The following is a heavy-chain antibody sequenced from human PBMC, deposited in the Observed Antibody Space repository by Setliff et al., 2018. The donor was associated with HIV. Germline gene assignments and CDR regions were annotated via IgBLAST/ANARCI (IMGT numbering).Heavy chain of an antibody. J-gene: IGHJ6*03. CDR3: ARVSSTYWYSIFRNYYYHMDV. CDR2: IYHSGST. Sequence: SETLSLTCGVYGGSVSAYEWRWIRQPPGKGLEWIGSIYHSGSTYYNPSPKSRVTRSVDTSKTQFSLKLSSVTAADTAVYYCARVSSTYWYSIFRNYYYHMDVWGKGTTVTVSS. D-gene: IGHD2-8*02. V-gene: IGHV4-34*01. CDR1: GGSVSAYE.